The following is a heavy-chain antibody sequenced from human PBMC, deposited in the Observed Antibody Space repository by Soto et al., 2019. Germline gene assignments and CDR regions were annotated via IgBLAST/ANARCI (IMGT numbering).Heavy chain of an antibody. CDR1: GDTFGSLA. D-gene: IGHD3-22*01. CDR2: IIPIFGTA. Sequence: QGQLVQSGARVKNPGSSVKDSGKAPGDTFGSLAITGGHLSPDQGREGMGGIIPIFGTANYAQKFQGRVTINADESTSTAYMELSSLRSEDTAVYYCARDGSGYRSRASPMDVWGQGTTVTVSS. J-gene: IGHJ6*02. CDR3: ARDGSGYRSRASPMDV. V-gene: IGHV1-69*01.